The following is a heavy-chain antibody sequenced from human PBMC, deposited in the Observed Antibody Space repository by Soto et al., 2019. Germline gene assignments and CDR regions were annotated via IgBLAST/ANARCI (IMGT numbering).Heavy chain of an antibody. Sequence: GGSLRLSCAASGFTFSHYAMHWVRQAPGKGLEWVAVISYDGSNKYYADSVKGRFAISRDNSKNTLYVQLNSLRAEDTAVYYCAREVILTGYRYGNLDHWGQGTLVTVSS. CDR1: GFTFSHYA. J-gene: IGHJ4*02. V-gene: IGHV3-30*09. CDR2: ISYDGSNK. CDR3: AREVILTGYRYGNLDH. D-gene: IGHD3-9*01.